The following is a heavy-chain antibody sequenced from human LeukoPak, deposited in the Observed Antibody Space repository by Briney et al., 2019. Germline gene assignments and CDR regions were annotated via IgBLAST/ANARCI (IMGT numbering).Heavy chain of an antibody. CDR3: ARDVSGYNWNYAIGDAFDI. CDR1: GYTFTSYY. V-gene: IGHV1-46*01. D-gene: IGHD1-7*01. CDR2: INPSGGST. Sequence: EASVKVSCKASGYTFTSYYMHWVRQAPGQGLEWMGIINPSGGSTSYAQKFQGRVTMTRDTSTSTVYMELSSLRSEDTAVYYCARDVSGYNWNYAIGDAFDIWGQGTMVTVSS. J-gene: IGHJ3*02.